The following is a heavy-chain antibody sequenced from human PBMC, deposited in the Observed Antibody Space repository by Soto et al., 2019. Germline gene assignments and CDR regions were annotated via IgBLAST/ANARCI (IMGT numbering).Heavy chain of an antibody. J-gene: IGHJ5*02. CDR1: GFTFSSYE. V-gene: IGHV3-48*03. CDR3: ARRGAWFDP. CDR2: ISSSGSTI. Sequence: GGSLRLSCAASGFTFSSYEMNWVRQAPGKGLEWVSYISSSGSTIYYTDSVKGRFTSSRDNAKNSLYLQMDSLRAEDTAVYYCARRGAWFDPWGQGTLVTVSS.